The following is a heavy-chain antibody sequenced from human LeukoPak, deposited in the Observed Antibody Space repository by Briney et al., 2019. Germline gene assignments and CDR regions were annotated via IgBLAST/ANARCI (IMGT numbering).Heavy chain of an antibody. CDR2: IRGRPYGATT. J-gene: IGHJ4*02. V-gene: IGHV3-49*04. CDR1: GFIFRDYA. CDR3: TRGKDSGNPYYDY. D-gene: IGHD6-19*01. Sequence: GGSLRLSCTTSGFIFRDYALTWVRQAPGKGLEWVGFIRGRPYGATTEYAASVEGGFTISRDDSKSIAYLHMNSLKTEDTAVYYCTRGKDSGNPYYDYWGQGTLVTVSS.